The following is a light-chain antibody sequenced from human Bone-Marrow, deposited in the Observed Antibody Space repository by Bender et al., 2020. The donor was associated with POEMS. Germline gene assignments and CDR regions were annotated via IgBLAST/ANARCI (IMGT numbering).Light chain of an antibody. CDR3: AAWEDSLNGWV. CDR2: INN. Sequence: QSLLTQPPSVSAAPGQKVTISCSGSSSNIGTNPVNWYQQLPGTAPKLLIYINNQRPSGVPDRFSGSKSGTSASLAISGLQSEDEADYYCAAWEDSLNGWVFGGGTKLTVL. V-gene: IGLV1-44*01. J-gene: IGLJ3*02. CDR1: SSNIGTNP.